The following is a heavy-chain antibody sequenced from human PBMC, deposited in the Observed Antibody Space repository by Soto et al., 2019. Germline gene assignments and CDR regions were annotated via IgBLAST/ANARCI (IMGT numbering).Heavy chain of an antibody. J-gene: IGHJ4*02. D-gene: IGHD1-26*01. CDR1: GFTFSSHG. V-gene: IGHV3-33*01. CDR3: ARFSGSNSAGSFDC. CDR2: IWYDGRSE. Sequence: GGSLRLSCAASGFTFSSHGMHWVRQAPGKGLEWVTLIWYDGRSENYADAVKGRFSISRDNSRNTLFLQMNSLRVEDTAVYYSARFSGSNSAGSFDCWGQGTLVTVSS.